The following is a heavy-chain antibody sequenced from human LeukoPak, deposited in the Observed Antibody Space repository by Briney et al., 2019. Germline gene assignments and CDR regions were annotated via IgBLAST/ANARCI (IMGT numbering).Heavy chain of an antibody. Sequence: GRSLRLSCAASGFTFSSYGMHWVRQAPGKGLEWVAVISYDGSNKYYAYSVKGRFAISRDNSKNKLYLQMTSLRAEDTAVYYCAKEYSSSWYPGMDVWGQGTTVTVSS. V-gene: IGHV3-30*18. D-gene: IGHD6-13*01. CDR1: GFTFSSYG. J-gene: IGHJ6*02. CDR3: AKEYSSSWYPGMDV. CDR2: ISYDGSNK.